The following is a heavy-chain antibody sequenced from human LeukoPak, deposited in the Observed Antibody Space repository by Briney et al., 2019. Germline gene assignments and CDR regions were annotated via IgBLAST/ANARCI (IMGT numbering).Heavy chain of an antibody. D-gene: IGHD5-24*01. V-gene: IGHV4-59*08. J-gene: IGHJ4*02. CDR1: GGSISSYY. Sequence: SETLSLTCTVSGGSISSYYWSWIRQPPGKGLEWIGYIYYSGSTYYNPSLKSRVTISVDTSKNQFSLKLSSVTAADTAVYYCARLPLQLSLPVDYWGQGTLVTVSS. CDR3: ARLPLQLSLPVDY. CDR2: IYYSGST.